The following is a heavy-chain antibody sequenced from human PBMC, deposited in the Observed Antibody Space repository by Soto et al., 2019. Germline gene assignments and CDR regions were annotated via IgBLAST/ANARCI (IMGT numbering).Heavy chain of an antibody. CDR1: GGTFSNFA. V-gene: IGHV3-23*01. CDR3: ARVGLYYCSGMDV. CDR2: ISATGGIT. J-gene: IGHJ6*02. Sequence: PLGSLRLSCAASGGTFSNFAMVWVRQAPGKGLEWVSRISATGGITYYADSVRGRFTISRDNSKNTLDLQMNSLGAEDTAVYLCARVGLYYCSGMDVWGQGTTVTVSS.